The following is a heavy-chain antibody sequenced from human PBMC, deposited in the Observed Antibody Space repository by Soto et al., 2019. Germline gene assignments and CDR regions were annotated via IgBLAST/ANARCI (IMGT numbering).Heavy chain of an antibody. CDR2: IRSKAYGRTT. CDR1: GFTFGDYS. Sequence: QRLSCTASGFTFGDYSMSWFLHAPGKGLEWVGFIRSKAYGRTTEYAASVKGRFTISRDDSKSIAYLQMNSLKTEDTAVYYCTRDPASGFFVDYWGQGTLVTVSP. CDR3: TRDPASGFFVDY. J-gene: IGHJ4*02. V-gene: IGHV3-49*03. D-gene: IGHD3-3*01.